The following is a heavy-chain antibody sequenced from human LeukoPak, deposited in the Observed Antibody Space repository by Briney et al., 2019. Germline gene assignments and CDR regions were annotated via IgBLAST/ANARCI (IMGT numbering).Heavy chain of an antibody. J-gene: IGHJ6*03. CDR2: IYYSGST. V-gene: IGHV4-39*01. Sequence: PSETLSLTCTVSGGSISSSSYYWGWIRQPPGKGLEWIGSIYYSGSTYYNPSLKSRVTISVDTSKNQFSLKLSSVTAADTAAYYCARLTTGYSSSWYTPPSAIYYYYMDVWGKGTTVTISS. CDR3: ARLTTGYSSSWYTPPSAIYYYYMDV. CDR1: GGSISSSSYY. D-gene: IGHD6-13*01.